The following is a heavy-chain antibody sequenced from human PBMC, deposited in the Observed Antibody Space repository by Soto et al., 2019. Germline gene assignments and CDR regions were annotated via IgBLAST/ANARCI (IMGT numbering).Heavy chain of an antibody. D-gene: IGHD2-15*01. V-gene: IGHV3-30*18. CDR2: LSYDGSNK. J-gene: IGHJ4*02. Sequence: QVQLVESGGGVVQPGRSLRLSSGPSGFTFSNFGMHWDRQAPGKGLEWVAVLSYDGSNKFYADSVKGRFTISRDTSKNTLYLQMNRLRPEDTAVYYCAKAPGVVVVRGSIDYWGQGTLVTVSS. CDR3: AKAPGVVVVRGSIDY. CDR1: GFTFSNFG.